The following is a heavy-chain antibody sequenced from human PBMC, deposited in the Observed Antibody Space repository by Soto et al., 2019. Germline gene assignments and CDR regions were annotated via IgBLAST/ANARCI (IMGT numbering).Heavy chain of an antibody. CDR1: GGTFSSYA. V-gene: IGHV1-69*01. Sequence: QVQLVQSGAEVKKPGSWVKVSCKASGGTFSSYAISWVRQAPGQGLEWMGGIIPIFGTANYAQKFQGRFTITADESTSTAYMELSSLRSEDTAVYYCARRDHVDSSSSGRVAYYYYYYGMDVWGQGTTVTVSS. CDR2: IIPIFGTA. J-gene: IGHJ6*02. CDR3: ARRDHVDSSSSGRVAYYYYYYGMDV. D-gene: IGHD6-6*01.